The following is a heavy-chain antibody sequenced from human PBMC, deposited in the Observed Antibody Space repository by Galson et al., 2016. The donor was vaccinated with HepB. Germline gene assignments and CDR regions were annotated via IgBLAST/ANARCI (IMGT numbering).Heavy chain of an antibody. CDR2: IRHSGST. CDR3: ARGRLGGAAN. V-gene: IGHV4-34*01. D-gene: IGHD1-26*01. CDR1: GFTFSSYE. J-gene: IGHJ4*02. Sequence: LRLSCAASGFTFSSYEMNWVRQAPGKGLEWIGEIRHSGSTNYSPSLKSRVTISVDTSKNQFSLKLRSVTAADTAVYYCARGRLGGAANWGQGTLVTVSS.